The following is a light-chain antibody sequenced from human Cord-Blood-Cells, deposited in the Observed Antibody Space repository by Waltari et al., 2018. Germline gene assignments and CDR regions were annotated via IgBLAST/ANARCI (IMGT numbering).Light chain of an antibody. Sequence: EIGLTQSPATLSLSPGERATLSCRASQSVSSYLAGYQHQPGQAPVRLIYDASNRATGIPARFSGRGSGTDFTLTMSSLEPEEFAVYYCQQRSNWPPYTFGQGTKLEIK. CDR1: QSVSSY. V-gene: IGKV3-11*01. J-gene: IGKJ2*01. CDR2: DAS. CDR3: QQRSNWPPYT.